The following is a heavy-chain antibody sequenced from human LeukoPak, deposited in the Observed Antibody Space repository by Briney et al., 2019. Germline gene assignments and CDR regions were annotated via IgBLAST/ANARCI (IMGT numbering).Heavy chain of an antibody. V-gene: IGHV3-21*01. CDR2: ISSSSSYI. Sequence: GGSLRLSCAASGFTFSSYSMNWVRQAPGKGLEWVSSISSSSSYIYYADSVKGRFTISRDNAKNSLYLQMNSLRAEDTAVYYCARVSEWELPDFDYWGQGTLSPSPQ. CDR1: GFTFSSYS. CDR3: ARVSEWELPDFDY. D-gene: IGHD1-26*01. J-gene: IGHJ4*02.